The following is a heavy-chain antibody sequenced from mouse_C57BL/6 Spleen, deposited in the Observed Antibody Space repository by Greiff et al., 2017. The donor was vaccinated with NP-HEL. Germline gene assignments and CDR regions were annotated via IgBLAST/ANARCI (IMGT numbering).Heavy chain of an antibody. J-gene: IGHJ4*01. D-gene: IGHD1-1*02. CDR1: GYTFTSYW. Sequence: QVQLQQPGAELVRPGSSVKLSCKASGYTFTSYWTHRVKQRPIQGLEWRGNIDHSDSETNYNQKFKDKATLTVDKSSSTAYMQLSSLTSEESAVYYWAIMEGDYWGQGNTVTVSS. CDR3: AIMEGDY. CDR2: IDHSDSET. V-gene: IGHV1-52*01.